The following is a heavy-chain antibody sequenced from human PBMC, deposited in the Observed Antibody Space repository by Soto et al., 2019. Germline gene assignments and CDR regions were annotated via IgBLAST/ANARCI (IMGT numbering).Heavy chain of an antibody. CDR2: INSNSGGT. CDR1: GYTFTGYY. CDR3: ARFMFRGSGGNSYYYYGMDV. D-gene: IGHD2-15*01. J-gene: IGHJ6*02. V-gene: IGHV1-2*02. Sequence: ASVTVSCKASGYTFTGYYMHWVRQAPGKGLEWMGWINSNSGGTNNAQKYQGSVTMTRDTSISTAYMELSRLRSDDTAVYYCARFMFRGSGGNSYYYYGMDVWGQGTTVTVSS.